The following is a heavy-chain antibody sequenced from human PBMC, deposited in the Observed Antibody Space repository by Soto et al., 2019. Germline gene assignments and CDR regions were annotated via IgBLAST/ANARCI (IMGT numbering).Heavy chain of an antibody. D-gene: IGHD2-15*01. V-gene: IGHV1-69*13. CDR1: GGTFSSYA. Sequence: AAVKVSCKASGGTFSSYAISWVRQAPGQGLEWMGGIIPIFGTANYAQKFQGRVTITADESTSTAYMELSSLRSEDTAVYYCASDRVGYCSGGRCYEPNLYYYYGMDVWGQGTTVTVYS. J-gene: IGHJ6*02. CDR2: IIPIFGTA. CDR3: ASDRVGYCSGGRCYEPNLYYYYGMDV.